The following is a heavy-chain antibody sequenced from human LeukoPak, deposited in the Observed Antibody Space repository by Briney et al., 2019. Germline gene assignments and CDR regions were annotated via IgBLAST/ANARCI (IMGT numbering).Heavy chain of an antibody. J-gene: IGHJ4*02. CDR3: ARHGSSWYYFDY. V-gene: IGHV4-59*08. D-gene: IGHD6-13*01. Sequence: SETLSLTCTVSSGSFGSYYWSWIRQPPGKGLEWIGYIYYSGSTNYNPSLKSRVTISVDTSKNQFSLKLSSVTAADTAVYYCARHGSSWYYFDYWGQGTLVTVSS. CDR2: IYYSGST. CDR1: SGSFGSYY.